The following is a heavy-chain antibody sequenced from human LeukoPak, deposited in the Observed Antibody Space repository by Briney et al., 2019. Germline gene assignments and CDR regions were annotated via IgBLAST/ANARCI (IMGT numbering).Heavy chain of an antibody. CDR3: ARVYCSGGSCYPNAFDI. J-gene: IGHJ3*02. Sequence: ASVKVSCKASGYTFTSYYMHWVRQAPGQGLEWVGIINPSGGSTSYAQKFQGRVTMTRDTSTSTVYMELSSLRSEDTAVYYCARVYCSGGSCYPNAFDIWGQGTMVTVSS. CDR2: INPSGGST. D-gene: IGHD2-15*01. V-gene: IGHV1-46*01. CDR1: GYTFTSYY.